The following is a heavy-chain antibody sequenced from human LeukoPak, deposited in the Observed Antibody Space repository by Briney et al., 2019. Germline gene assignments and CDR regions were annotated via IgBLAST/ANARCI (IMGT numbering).Heavy chain of an antibody. CDR1: GFTFSSYA. J-gene: IGHJ4*02. CDR2: ISYDGRNK. CDR3: ARDTGGNSADYYFDY. V-gene: IGHV3-30*01. D-gene: IGHD4-23*01. Sequence: PGGSLRLSCAASGFTFSSYAMHWVRQAPGKGLEWVAVISYDGRNKHYADSVKGRFTISRDNSKNMLYLQMNSLRVEDTAVYYCARDTGGNSADYYFDYWGQGTLVTVSS.